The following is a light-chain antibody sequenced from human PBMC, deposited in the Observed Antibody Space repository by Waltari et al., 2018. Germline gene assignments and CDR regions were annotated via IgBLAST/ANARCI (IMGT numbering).Light chain of an antibody. CDR3: QVWDTSSNLHVV. V-gene: IGLV3-21*03. Sequence: SYVLTQPPSVSVAPGKTARITCGGNNIGSKSMHWYQQKPGQAPVLVVYDDSDRPSGIPERFSGSNSGNTATLTISRVEAGDEADYYCQVWDTSSNLHVVFGGGAKLTVL. CDR2: DDS. J-gene: IGLJ2*01. CDR1: NIGSKS.